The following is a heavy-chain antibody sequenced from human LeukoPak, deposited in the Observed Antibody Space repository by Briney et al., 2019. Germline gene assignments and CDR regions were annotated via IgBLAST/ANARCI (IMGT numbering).Heavy chain of an antibody. CDR3: ATEPRDLMVASC. V-gene: IGHV4-39*07. J-gene: IGHJ4*02. Sequence: SETLSLTCTVSGGSISSGGFYWSWIRQPPGKGLEWIGEIYHSGSTNYNPSLKSRVTISVDKSKNQFSLKLSSVTAADTAVYYCATEPRDLMVASCWGQGTLVTVSS. CDR1: GGSISSGGFY. D-gene: IGHD2-15*01. CDR2: IYHSGST.